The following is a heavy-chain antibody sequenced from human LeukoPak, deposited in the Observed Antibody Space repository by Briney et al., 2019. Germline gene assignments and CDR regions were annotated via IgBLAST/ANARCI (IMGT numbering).Heavy chain of an antibody. J-gene: IGHJ4*02. D-gene: IGHD1-26*01. V-gene: IGHV3-30*18. Sequence: PGGSLGLSCAASGFTFSSYDMHWVRQAPGKGLEWVAVISYDGSNKYYADSVKGRFTISRDNSKNTLYLQMNSLRAEDTAVYYCAKESGIVGATREDYWGQGTLVTVSS. CDR1: GFTFSSYD. CDR2: ISYDGSNK. CDR3: AKESGIVGATREDY.